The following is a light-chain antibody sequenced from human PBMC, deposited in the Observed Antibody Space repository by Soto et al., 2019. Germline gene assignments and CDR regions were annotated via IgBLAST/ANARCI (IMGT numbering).Light chain of an antibody. CDR3: QQYNSYSPT. CDR1: QSISSW. Sequence: DIQLTQSPSFLSASIGDRVTITCRASQSISSWLAWYQQKPGKAPKLLIYDASSLESGVPSRFSGSGSGTEFTLTISSLQPDDFAAYYCQQYNSYSPTFGQGTKVEIK. V-gene: IGKV1-5*01. J-gene: IGKJ1*01. CDR2: DAS.